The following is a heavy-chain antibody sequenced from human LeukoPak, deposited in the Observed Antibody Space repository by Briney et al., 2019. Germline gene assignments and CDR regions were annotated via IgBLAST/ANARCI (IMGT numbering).Heavy chain of an antibody. V-gene: IGHV3-21*01. D-gene: IGHD3-22*01. J-gene: IGHJ4*02. Sequence: PGGSLRLSCAASGFTFSSYSMNWVRQAPGKGLEWVPSISSSSSYIYYADSVKGRFTISRDNAKNSLYLQMNSLRAEDTAVYYCARANEPLNYYDSSGYSPYYWGQGTLVTVSS. CDR1: GFTFSSYS. CDR3: ARANEPLNYYDSSGYSPYY. CDR2: ISSSSSYI.